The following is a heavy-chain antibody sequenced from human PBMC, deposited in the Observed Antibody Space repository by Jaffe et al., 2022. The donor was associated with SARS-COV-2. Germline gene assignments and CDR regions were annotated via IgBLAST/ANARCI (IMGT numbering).Heavy chain of an antibody. CDR2: ISWNRATM. CDR1: GFNFDAYA. CDR3: VKDINTGYRGVWSYFDG. D-gene: IGHD6-19*01. V-gene: IGHV3-9*01. J-gene: IGHJ4*02. Sequence: EVQLVESGGGLAQPGRSLRLSCEASGFNFDAYAMHWVRQAPGKGLEWVSGISWNRATMGYADSVEGRFSISRDNGKKSLYLQMNSLRAEDTALYYCVKDINTGYRGVWSYFDGWGQGTLVTVSS.